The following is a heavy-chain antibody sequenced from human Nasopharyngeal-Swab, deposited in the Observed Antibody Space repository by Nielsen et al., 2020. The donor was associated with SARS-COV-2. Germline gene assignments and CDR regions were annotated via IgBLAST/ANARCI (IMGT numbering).Heavy chain of an antibody. CDR2: INSDGSST. CDR3: ANSIR. J-gene: IGHJ4*02. CDR1: GFTFSSYW. V-gene: IGHV3-74*01. Sequence: GESLKISCAASGFTFSSYWMHWVRQAPGKGLVWVSRINSDGSSTSYADSVQGRFTISRDNAKNTLYLQMNSLRAEDTAVYYCANSIRWGQGTLVTVSS. D-gene: IGHD5-12*01.